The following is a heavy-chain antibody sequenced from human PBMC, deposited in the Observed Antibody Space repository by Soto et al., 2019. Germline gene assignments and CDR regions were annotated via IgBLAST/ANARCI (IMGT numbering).Heavy chain of an antibody. CDR3: ARGGHSFGFYFYYYMDV. CDR1: GDSINSDGYY. J-gene: IGHJ6*03. D-gene: IGHD5-18*01. CDR2: IYYSGRT. Sequence: SETLSLTCTVSGDSINSDGYYWNWIRQHPGKGLEWIGYIYYSGRTYYNPSLKSRITMSLDTSQNLFSLELSSVTAADTAVYYFARGGHSFGFYFYYYMDVWGKGTTVTVSS. V-gene: IGHV4-31*03.